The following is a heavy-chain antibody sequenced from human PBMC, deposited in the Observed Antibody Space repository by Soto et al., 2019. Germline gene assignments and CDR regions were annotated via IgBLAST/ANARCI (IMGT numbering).Heavy chain of an antibody. V-gene: IGHV1-69*06. D-gene: IGHD5-12*01. Sequence: GASVKVSCKASGGTFSSYAISWARQAPGQGLEWMGGIIPIFGTANYAQKFQGRVTITADKSTSTAYMELSSLRSEDTAVYYCAREVWPATDGYNGYYFDYWGQGTLVTVSS. CDR1: GGTFSSYA. J-gene: IGHJ4*02. CDR2: IIPIFGTA. CDR3: AREVWPATDGYNGYYFDY.